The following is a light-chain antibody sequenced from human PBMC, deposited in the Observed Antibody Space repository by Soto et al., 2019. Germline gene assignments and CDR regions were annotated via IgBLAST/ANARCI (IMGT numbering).Light chain of an antibody. CDR3: SAWDDSLSGYV. CDR2: RND. Sequence: QSALTQAPSAPGTPGQRVTISCSGSSFNIGSNYVYWYQQLPGTAPKLVIFRNDQRPSGIPDRISGSKSGTSASLAISGLRSEDEADYYCSAWDDSLSGYVFGTGTKVTVL. V-gene: IGLV1-47*01. J-gene: IGLJ1*01. CDR1: SFNIGSNY.